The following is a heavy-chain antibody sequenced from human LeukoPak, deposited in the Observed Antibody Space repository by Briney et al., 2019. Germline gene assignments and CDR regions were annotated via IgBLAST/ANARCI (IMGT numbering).Heavy chain of an antibody. CDR2: IYYTGST. D-gene: IGHD4-17*01. Sequence: SETLSLTCTVSGGSISSSSYYWGWIRQLPGEGLQWIGTIYYTGSTYYNPSLKSRITISVDTSKNQFSLKLSSVTAAETAVYYCARAGYGASVGWYFDLWGRGTLVTVSS. V-gene: IGHV4-39*01. CDR1: GGSISSSSYY. J-gene: IGHJ2*01. CDR3: ARAGYGASVGWYFDL.